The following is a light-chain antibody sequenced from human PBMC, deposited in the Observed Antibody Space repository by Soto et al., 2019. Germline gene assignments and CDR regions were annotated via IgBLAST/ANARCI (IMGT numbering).Light chain of an antibody. V-gene: IGLV2-8*01. J-gene: IGLJ1*01. Sequence: ALTQPPSASGSPGQSVTISCTGTSSDVGSYNYVSWYQQHPGKAPKLMIYEVSKRPSGVPDRFSGSKSGNTASLTVSGLQAEDEADYYCCSYAGSNNFPYVFGTGTKVTVL. CDR2: EVS. CDR1: SSDVGSYNY. CDR3: CSYAGSNNFPYV.